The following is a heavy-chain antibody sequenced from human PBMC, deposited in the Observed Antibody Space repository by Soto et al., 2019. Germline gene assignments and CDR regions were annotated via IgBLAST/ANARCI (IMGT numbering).Heavy chain of an antibody. CDR2: IYYSGST. CDR3: ARGYPGPHNYGSGTYDY. V-gene: IGHV4-30-4*01. D-gene: IGHD3-10*01. Sequence: PSETLSLTCTVSGGSISSGDYYWSWIRQPPGKGLEWVGYIYYSGSTYYNPSLKGRVTISVDTSKNQFSLKLSSVTAADTAVYYCARGYPGPHNYGSGTYDYWGQGTLVTVSS. J-gene: IGHJ4*02. CDR1: GGSISSGDYY.